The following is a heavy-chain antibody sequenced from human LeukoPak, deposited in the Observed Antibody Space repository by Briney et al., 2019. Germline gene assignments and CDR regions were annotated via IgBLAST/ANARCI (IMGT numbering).Heavy chain of an antibody. D-gene: IGHD5-12*01. CDR3: ARGFSTSGLRFSLIGY. CDR1: GYTFTSYD. J-gene: IGHJ4*02. V-gene: IGHV1-8*01. CDR2: MNPNSGNT. Sequence: GASVKVSCKASGYTFTSYDIHWVRQATGQGLEWMGWMNPNSGNTGYAQKFQGRVTMTRNTSMRTAYMELSSLTSEDTAVYPCARGFSTSGLRFSLIGYWGQGTLVTVSS.